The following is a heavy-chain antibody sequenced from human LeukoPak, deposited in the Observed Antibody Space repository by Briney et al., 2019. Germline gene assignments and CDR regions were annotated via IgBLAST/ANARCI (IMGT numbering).Heavy chain of an antibody. J-gene: IGHJ4*02. V-gene: IGHV3-9*01. D-gene: IGHD3-22*01. CDR3: AKDGYDSSGYGDY. CDR1: GFTFYDYA. Sequence: GGSLRLSCAASGFTFYDYAMHWVRQAPGKGLEWVSGISWNSGSIGYADSVKGRFTISRDNAKNSLYLQMNSLRAEDTALYYCAKDGYDSSGYGDYWGQGTLVTVSS. CDR2: ISWNSGSI.